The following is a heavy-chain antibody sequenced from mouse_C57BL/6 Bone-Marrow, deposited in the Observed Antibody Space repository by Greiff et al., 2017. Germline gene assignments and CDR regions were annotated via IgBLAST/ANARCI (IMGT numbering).Heavy chain of an antibody. J-gene: IGHJ2*01. V-gene: IGHV1-81*01. CDR1: GYTFTSYG. CDR3: ARKVYCYGSSYHYFDY. Sequence: QVQLQQSGAELARPGASVKLSCKASGYTFTSYGISWVKQRTGQGLELIGEIYPRSGNTYYNEKFKGKATLTADKSSSTAYMELRSLTSEDSAVDFCARKVYCYGSSYHYFDYGGQGTTLTVSS. CDR2: IYPRSGNT. D-gene: IGHD1-1*01.